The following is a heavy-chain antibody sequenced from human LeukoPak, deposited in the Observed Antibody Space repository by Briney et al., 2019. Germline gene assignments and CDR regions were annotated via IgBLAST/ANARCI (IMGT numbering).Heavy chain of an antibody. Sequence: GGSLRLSCAASGFTFSSYGMHWVRQAPGKGLEWVAVISYDGSNKYYADSVKGRFTISGDNSKNTLYLQMNSLRAEDTAVYYCARDSSAVRANTYAWGQGTLVTVSS. D-gene: IGHD2-2*01. CDR2: ISYDGSNK. J-gene: IGHJ5*02. CDR3: ARDSSAVRANTYA. CDR1: GFTFSSYG. V-gene: IGHV3-30*03.